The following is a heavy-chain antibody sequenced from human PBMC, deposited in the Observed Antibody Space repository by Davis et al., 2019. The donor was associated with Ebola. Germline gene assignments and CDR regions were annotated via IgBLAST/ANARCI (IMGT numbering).Heavy chain of an antibody. D-gene: IGHD6-19*01. CDR3: AKDLYSSGWYGAFDI. Sequence: PGGSLRLSCAASGFTFSSYGMHWVRQAPGKGLEWVAVISYDGSNKYYADSVKGRFTISRDNSKNTLYLQMNSLRAEDTAVYYCAKDLYSSGWYGAFDIWGQGTMVTVSS. CDR1: GFTFSSYG. J-gene: IGHJ3*02. V-gene: IGHV3-30*18. CDR2: ISYDGSNK.